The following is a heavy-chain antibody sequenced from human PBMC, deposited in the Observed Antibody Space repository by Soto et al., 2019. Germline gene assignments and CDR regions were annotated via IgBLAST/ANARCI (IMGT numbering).Heavy chain of an antibody. V-gene: IGHV2-5*02. CDR3: AHRQRIIRYFDRGHFDP. CDR2: IYWDDDR. CDR1: GFSFISSGEG. D-gene: IGHD3-9*01. J-gene: IGHJ5*02. Sequence: QITLKESGPTLLKPTQTLTLTCTFSGFSFISSGEGVGWIRQPPGKALEWLALIYWDDDRLHNPSLEIRLTITKDNDPTRTQVFLTLTDVHPADTATYHCAHRQRIIRYFDRGHFDPWGQGAPVTVSS.